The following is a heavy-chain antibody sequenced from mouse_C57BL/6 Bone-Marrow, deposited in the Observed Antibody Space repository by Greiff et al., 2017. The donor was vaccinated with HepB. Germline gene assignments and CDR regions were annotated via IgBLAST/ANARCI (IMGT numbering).Heavy chain of an antibody. CDR3: ARRLTTVVADYAMDY. V-gene: IGHV1-81*01. CDR1: GYTFTSYG. CDR2: IYPRSGNT. J-gene: IGHJ4*01. Sequence: QVQLQQSGAELARPGASVKLSCKASGYTFTSYGISWVKQRTGQGLEWIGEIYPRSGNTYYNEKFKGKATLTADKSSSTAYMELRSLTSEDSAVYFCARRLTTVVADYAMDYWGQGTSVTVSS. D-gene: IGHD1-1*01.